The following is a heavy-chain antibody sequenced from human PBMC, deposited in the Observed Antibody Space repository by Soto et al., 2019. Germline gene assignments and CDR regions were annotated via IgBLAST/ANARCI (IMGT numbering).Heavy chain of an antibody. V-gene: IGHV3-7*01. CDR3: ARDFYGGYTYGPGDY. J-gene: IGHJ4*02. CDR1: GFMFSAYW. CDR2: IHGDGGKI. D-gene: IGHD5-18*01. Sequence: EVQLVESGGGLVQPGGSLRLSCAASGFMFSAYWMSWVRQAPGKGLEGVANIHGDGGKIYYVDSVKGRFTISRDNAKRSLYLQMNSLSAEDTAVYYCARDFYGGYTYGPGDYWGQGALVAVSS.